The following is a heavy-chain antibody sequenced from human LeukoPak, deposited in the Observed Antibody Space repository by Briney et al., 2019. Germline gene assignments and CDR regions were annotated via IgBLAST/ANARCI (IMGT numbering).Heavy chain of an antibody. CDR2: IRSKNYGGGTT. V-gene: IGHV3-15*01. J-gene: IGHJ4*02. Sequence: PGGSLRLSSGASGFTFTTTWISWVRQTPGEGLEWVGLIRSKNYGGGTTDYIAPVKGRFIISRDDSKNTVYLQMNSLQIEDTALYYCTTGAPTNGHLFDYWGRGTLVTVSS. D-gene: IGHD2-8*01. CDR1: GFTFTTTW. CDR3: TTGAPTNGHLFDY.